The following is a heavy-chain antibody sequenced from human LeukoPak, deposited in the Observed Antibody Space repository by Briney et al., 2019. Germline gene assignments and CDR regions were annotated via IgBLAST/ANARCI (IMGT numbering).Heavy chain of an antibody. Sequence: GGSLRLSCATSGVTFRSYGMHWVRQAPGRGLEWVATISYDETIEDYADSVKGRFTVSRDNSKNTLYVQMNSLRPEDTAVYYCAKDRYAYGGESNYFDYWGQGTLVIVSS. V-gene: IGHV3-30*18. CDR2: ISYDETIE. J-gene: IGHJ4*02. CDR3: AKDRYAYGGESNYFDY. D-gene: IGHD3-16*01. CDR1: GVTFRSYG.